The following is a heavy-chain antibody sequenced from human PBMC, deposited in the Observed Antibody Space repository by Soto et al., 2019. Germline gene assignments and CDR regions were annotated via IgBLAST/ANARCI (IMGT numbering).Heavy chain of an antibody. Sequence: SETLSLTCTVSGDSISSRGYFWGWIRQPPGKGLEWIGSIFYSGSTYYNPSLKSRVTLSVDTSKNQFSLKLNSVTAAHTDVYYCARRDDSGNVLRFRKWFDPWVQGTLVTVS. V-gene: IGHV4-39*01. CDR3: ARRDDSGNVLRFRKWFDP. J-gene: IGHJ5*02. CDR1: GDSISSRGYF. CDR2: IFYSGST. D-gene: IGHD3-3*01.